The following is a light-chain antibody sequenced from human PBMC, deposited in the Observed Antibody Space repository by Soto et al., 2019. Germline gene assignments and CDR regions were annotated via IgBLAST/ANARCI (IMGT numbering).Light chain of an antibody. CDR1: SSDVGAYDY. CDR2: DVS. Sequence: QSVLTQPASVSGSPGQSIAISCTGASSDVGAYDYVSWYQQYPGKAPKLMIYDVSNRPSGVSDRFSGSKSGNTASLTISGLQAEDEADYYCSSYTTSENYVFGTGTKLTVL. CDR3: SSYTTSENYV. J-gene: IGLJ1*01. V-gene: IGLV2-14*01.